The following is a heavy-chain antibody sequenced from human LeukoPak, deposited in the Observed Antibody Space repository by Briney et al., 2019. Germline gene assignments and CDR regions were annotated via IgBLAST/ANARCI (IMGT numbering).Heavy chain of an antibody. CDR1: GFIFRNYA. V-gene: IGHV3-23*01. Sequence: PGASLRLSCAASGFIFRNYAMSWVRQAPGKGLEWVSAITGSGDTTYYADSVKGRFTISRDNSKNTLYVEMNTLRAEDTAVYYCAKWGDYDTLTGYYVPDFWGQGALVTVSS. D-gene: IGHD3-9*01. CDR2: ITGSGDTT. J-gene: IGHJ4*02. CDR3: AKWGDYDTLTGYYVPDF.